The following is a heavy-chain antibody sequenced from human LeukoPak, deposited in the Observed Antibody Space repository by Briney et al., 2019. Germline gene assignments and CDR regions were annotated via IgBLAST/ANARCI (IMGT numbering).Heavy chain of an antibody. D-gene: IGHD3-22*01. Sequence: PGGSLRLSCAASGFTFSSYWMHWVRQAPGKGLVWVSRINSDGSSTSYADSVKGRFTISRDNAKNTLYLQMNSLRAEDTAVYYCARVMIVVRYYYYYYVDVWGKGTTVTVSS. CDR1: GFTFSSYW. V-gene: IGHV3-74*01. CDR3: ARVMIVVRYYYYYYVDV. J-gene: IGHJ6*03. CDR2: INSDGSST.